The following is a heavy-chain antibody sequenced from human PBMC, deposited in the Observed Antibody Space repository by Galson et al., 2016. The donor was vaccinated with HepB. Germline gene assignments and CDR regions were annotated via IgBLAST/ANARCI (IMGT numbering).Heavy chain of an antibody. V-gene: IGHV3-23*01. Sequence: SLRLSCAASGFPFNNYVLGWVRQAPAKGLEWVSLISAGGVNTYSADSVKGRFTISRDNSKNTLYLQMDSLRADDTAVYYCACKYSTGWYAGAYYKLAFGYWGQGTRVTVSS. CDR2: ISAGGVNT. CDR3: ACKYSTGWYAGAYYKLAFGY. CDR1: GFPFNNYV. D-gene: IGHD3-10*01. J-gene: IGHJ4*02.